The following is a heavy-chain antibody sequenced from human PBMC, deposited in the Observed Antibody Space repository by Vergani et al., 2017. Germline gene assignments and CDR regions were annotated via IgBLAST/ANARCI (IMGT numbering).Heavy chain of an antibody. CDR2: ISYDGSNK. D-gene: IGHD4-17*01. V-gene: IGHV3-30-3*01. CDR3: ARGGSGDYGSSFDD. Sequence: QVQLVESGGGVVQPGRSLRLSCAASGFTFSSYAMHWVRQAPGKGLEWVAVISYDGSNKYYADSVKGRFTISRDNSKNTLYLQMNSLRAEDTAVYYCARGGSGDYGSSFDDWGQGTLVTVSS. CDR1: GFTFSSYA. J-gene: IGHJ4*02.